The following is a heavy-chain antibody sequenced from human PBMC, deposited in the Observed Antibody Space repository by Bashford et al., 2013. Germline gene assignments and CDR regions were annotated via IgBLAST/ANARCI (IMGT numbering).Heavy chain of an antibody. D-gene: IGHD3-9*01. J-gene: IGHJ3*02. CDR3: ARAEYDSRDVFDI. CDR2: TYYRSKWYN. Sequence: WIRQSPSRGLEWLGRTYYRSKWYNEYALSVKSRITINPDTSKNQFSLQLQSVTPEDTAVYYCARAEYDSRDVFDIWGRGTMVTVSS. V-gene: IGHV6-1*01.